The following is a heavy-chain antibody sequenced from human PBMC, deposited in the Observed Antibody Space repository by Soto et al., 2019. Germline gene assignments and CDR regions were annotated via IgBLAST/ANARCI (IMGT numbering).Heavy chain of an antibody. CDR2: MTGSGGDI. V-gene: IGHV3-21*01. Sequence: PGGSLRLSCVGSGFIFSNNGMHWVRQPPGKGQEWVAGMTGSGGDIRYADSVKGRFTISKDNSKNSLYLQMNSLRAEDTAVYYCARVPRGGYSYGYYYYGMDVWGQGTTVTVSS. CDR1: GFIFSNNG. J-gene: IGHJ6*02. CDR3: ARVPRGGYSYGYYYYGMDV. D-gene: IGHD5-18*01.